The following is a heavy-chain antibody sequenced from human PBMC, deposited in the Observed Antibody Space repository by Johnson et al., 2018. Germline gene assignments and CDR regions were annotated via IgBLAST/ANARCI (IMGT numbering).Heavy chain of an antibody. V-gene: IGHV3-21*01. D-gene: IGHD6-13*01. CDR3: ARVGPAPGTADYYYYMDV. CDR1: GFTFSSYS. J-gene: IGHJ6*03. CDR2: ISSSSSYI. Sequence: VQLVQSGGGLVKPGGSLRLSCAASGFTFSSYSMNWVRQAPGKGLEWVSSISSSSSYIYYADSVKGRFTISRDNAKNSLYLQMNSLRAEDTAVYYCARVGPAPGTADYYYYMDVGGKGTTVTVSS.